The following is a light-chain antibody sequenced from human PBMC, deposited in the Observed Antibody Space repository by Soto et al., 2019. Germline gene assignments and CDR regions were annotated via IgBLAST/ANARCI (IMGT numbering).Light chain of an antibody. J-gene: IGLJ3*02. CDR1: SSDVGAYNY. CDR2: DVT. Sequence: QSVLTQPASVSGSPGQSVTISCSGSSSDVGAYNYVSWYQRHPGKAPKLMIYDVTNRPSGVSNRFSVSQSGNTSSLTISGLQPEDEADYFFSSYTSSSTVVFGGGTKPTVL. CDR3: SSYTSSSTVV. V-gene: IGLV2-14*01.